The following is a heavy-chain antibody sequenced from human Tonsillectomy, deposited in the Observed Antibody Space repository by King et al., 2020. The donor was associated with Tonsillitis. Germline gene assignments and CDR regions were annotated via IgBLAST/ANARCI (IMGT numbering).Heavy chain of an antibody. CDR2: IYSGGST. CDR1: GFTVSANY. CDR3: ARILGIDYFDY. J-gene: IGHJ4*02. Sequence: VQLVESGGGLIQPGGSLRLSCAASGFTVSANYMTWVRQAPGKGLEWISIIYSGGSTYYADSVQGRFTISRDHSKNTLYLQMNSLNADDTAVYFCARILGIDYFDYWGQGTLVTVSS. V-gene: IGHV3-53*01. D-gene: IGHD2-15*01.